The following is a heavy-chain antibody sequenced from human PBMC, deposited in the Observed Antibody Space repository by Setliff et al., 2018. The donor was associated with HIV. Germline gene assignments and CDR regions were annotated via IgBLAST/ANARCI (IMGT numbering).Heavy chain of an antibody. D-gene: IGHD2-21*02. CDR2: IYYSGST. CDR1: GGSISSYY. J-gene: IGHJ6*03. V-gene: IGHV4-59*12. Sequence: SETLSLTCTVSGGSISSYYWSWIRQPPGKGLEWIGYIYYSGSTNYNPSLKSRVTISRDNAKNSLYLQMNSLRVEDTAVYYCARGDTTPIYPNYMDVWGKGTTVTV. CDR3: ARGDTTPIYPNYMDV.